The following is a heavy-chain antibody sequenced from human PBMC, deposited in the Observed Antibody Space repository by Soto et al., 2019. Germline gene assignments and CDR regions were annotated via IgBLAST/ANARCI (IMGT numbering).Heavy chain of an antibody. CDR3: GRDFGYSYGPLDY. D-gene: IGHD5-18*01. V-gene: IGHV4-31*03. Sequence: PSETLSLTCTVSGGSISSGGYYWSWIRQHPGKGLEWIGYIYYSGSTYYNQSLKSRVTISVDTSKNQFSLKLSSVTAEDTAVYYCGRDFGYSYGPLDYWGQGTLVTVSS. CDR1: GGSISSGGYY. CDR2: IYYSGST. J-gene: IGHJ4*02.